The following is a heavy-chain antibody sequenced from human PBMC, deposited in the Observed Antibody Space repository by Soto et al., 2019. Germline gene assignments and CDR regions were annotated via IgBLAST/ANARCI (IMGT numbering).Heavy chain of an antibody. J-gene: IGHJ4*02. D-gene: IGHD4-17*01. CDR2: INYSGNT. CDR1: GGSISSSSSY. V-gene: IGHV4-39*01. Sequence: PETLSLGCTGSGGSISSSSSYWGWIRQPPGKGLEWIGSINYSGNTYYNPSLKSRVTISVDTSKNQFPLKLSSVTAADTAVYYCARLDTATTVTFDYWGQGPLVT. CDR3: ARLDTATTVTFDY.